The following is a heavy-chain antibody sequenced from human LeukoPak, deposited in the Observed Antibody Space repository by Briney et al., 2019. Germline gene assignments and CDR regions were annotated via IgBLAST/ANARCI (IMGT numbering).Heavy chain of an antibody. CDR1: GFTFSSYG. CDR2: ISYDGSNK. J-gene: IGHJ4*02. CDR3: AKGQLDY. V-gene: IGHV3-30*18. Sequence: PGGSLRLSCAASGFTFSSYGMHWVRQAPGKGLEWVAVISYDGSNKYYADSVKGRFTSSRDNSKNTLYLQINSLRAEDTAVYYCAKGQLDYWGQGTLVTVSS. D-gene: IGHD6-6*01.